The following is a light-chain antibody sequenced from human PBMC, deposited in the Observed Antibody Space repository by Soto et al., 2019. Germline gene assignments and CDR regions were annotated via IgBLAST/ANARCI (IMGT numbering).Light chain of an antibody. V-gene: IGLV2-14*02. CDR2: DVS. Sequence: QSALTQPASVSGSPGQSITISCTGTSTDVGSYNLVSWYQQHPGKAPKVLIYDVSNRPSGVSKRFSGSKSGNTASLTISGLRPEDEADYYCSSYSIVSPPVFGGGTKLTVL. J-gene: IGLJ2*01. CDR3: SSYSIVSPPV. CDR1: STDVGSYNL.